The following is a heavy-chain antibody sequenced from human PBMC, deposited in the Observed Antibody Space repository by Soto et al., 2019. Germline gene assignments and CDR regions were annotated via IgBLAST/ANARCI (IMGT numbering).Heavy chain of an antibody. CDR1: GGSISSYY. V-gene: IGHV4-59*08. J-gene: IGHJ6*02. Sequence: QVQLQESGPGLVKPSETLSLSCTVSGGSISSYYWSWFRQSPGKRMEWIGYVHHSWGSSYNPSLQSRVGISRDASKSQFSLKVTSVTATDTAVYYCARQGFGPLHGLVDVWGQGTTVTVSS. CDR3: ARQGFGPLHGLVDV. CDR2: VHHSWGS. D-gene: IGHD3-10*01.